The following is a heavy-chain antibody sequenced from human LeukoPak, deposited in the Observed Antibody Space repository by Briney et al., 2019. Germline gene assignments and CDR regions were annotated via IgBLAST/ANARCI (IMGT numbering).Heavy chain of an antibody. D-gene: IGHD3-10*01. CDR2: ISSSGSTI. Sequence: PGRSLRLSCAASGLTFSDYYMSWFRQAPGKGLKWVSYISSSGSTIFYADSVKGRFTISRDNAKNSLYLQMSSLRAEDTAVYYCVRDRGFGADDYWGQGTLVTVSS. J-gene: IGHJ4*02. CDR1: GLTFSDYY. CDR3: VRDRGFGADDY. V-gene: IGHV3-11*04.